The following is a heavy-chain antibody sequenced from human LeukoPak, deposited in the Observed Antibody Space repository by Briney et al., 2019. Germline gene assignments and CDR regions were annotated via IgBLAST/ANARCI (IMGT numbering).Heavy chain of an antibody. CDR1: GFTFSSYW. CDR3: ARVWCSSTSCYTSPLDY. V-gene: IGHV3-74*01. D-gene: IGHD2-2*02. Sequence: PGGSLRLSCAASGFTFSSYWMHWVRQAPGKGLVWVSRIKSDGSSTIYADSVKGRFTISRDSAKNTLSLQMNSLRAEDAAVYYCARVWCSSTSCYTSPLDYWGQGTLVTVSP. CDR2: IKSDGSST. J-gene: IGHJ4*02.